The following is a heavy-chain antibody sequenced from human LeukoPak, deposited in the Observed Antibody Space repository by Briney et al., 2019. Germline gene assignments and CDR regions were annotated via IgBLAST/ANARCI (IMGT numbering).Heavy chain of an antibody. CDR3: ARAASDYYDSSGYYPGHDY. CDR1: GGSISSGGYS. CDR2: IYCSGST. D-gene: IGHD3-22*01. J-gene: IGHJ4*02. Sequence: SETLSLTCAVSGGSISSGGYSWSWIRQPPGKGLEWIGYIYCSGSTYYNPSLKSRVTISVDTSKNQFSLKLSSVTAADTAVYYCARAASDYYDSSGYYPGHDYWGQGTLVTVSS. V-gene: IGHV4-31*11.